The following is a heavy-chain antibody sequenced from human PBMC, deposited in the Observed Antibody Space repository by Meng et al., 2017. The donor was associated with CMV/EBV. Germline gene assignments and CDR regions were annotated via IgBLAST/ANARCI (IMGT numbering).Heavy chain of an antibody. CDR1: GYTFTSYD. V-gene: IGHV1-8*01. D-gene: IGHD2-2*01. CDR2: MNPNSGNT. CDR3: ARGRGVVPAAIVQNWFDP. J-gene: IGHJ5*02. Sequence: ASVKVSCKASGYTFTSYDINWVRQATGQGLEWMGWMNPNSGNTGYAQKCQGRVTMTRNTCISTAYMELSSLRSEDTAVYYCARGRGVVPAAIVQNWFDPWGQGTLVTVSS.